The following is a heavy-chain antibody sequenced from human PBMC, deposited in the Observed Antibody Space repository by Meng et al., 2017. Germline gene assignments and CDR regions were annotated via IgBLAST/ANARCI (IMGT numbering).Heavy chain of an antibody. V-gene: IGHV3-23*01. D-gene: IGHD6-13*01. J-gene: IGHJ4*02. Sequence: GESLKISCAASGFTFSSYAMSWVRQAPGKGLEWVSAISGSGGSTYYADSVKGRLTISRDNSKNTLYLQMNSLRAEDTAVYYCAKDRRYSSSPGYDYWGQGTLVTSPQ. CDR2: ISGSGGST. CDR1: GFTFSSYA. CDR3: AKDRRYSSSPGYDY.